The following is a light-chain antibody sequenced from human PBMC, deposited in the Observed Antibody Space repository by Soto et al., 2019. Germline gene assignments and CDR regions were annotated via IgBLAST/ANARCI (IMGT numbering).Light chain of an antibody. CDR3: GSWTTYRPYV. V-gene: IGLV2-14*01. CDR2: DVS. CDR1: SSDVGLYNY. J-gene: IGLJ1*01. Sequence: QSALAQPASVSGSPGQSITISCTGTSSDVGLYNYVSWYQHHPGKAPKLMIYDVSDRPSGVSNRFSGSKSGNTASLTISGSQAKDEADYYCGSWTTYRPYVFATGTKVTVL.